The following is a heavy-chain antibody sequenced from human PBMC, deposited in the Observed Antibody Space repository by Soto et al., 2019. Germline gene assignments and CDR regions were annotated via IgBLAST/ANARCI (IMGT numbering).Heavy chain of an antibody. V-gene: IGHV4-61*01. CDR3: ARYTAMVTARKYYFDY. CDR1: GGSISSDRYY. D-gene: IGHD5-18*01. CDR2: IYYSGST. J-gene: IGHJ4*02. Sequence: ASETLSLTCTVSGGSISSDRYYWSWIRRHTGTGLEWIGYIYYSGSTTYNPSLKRRVTISVDTSKNQSSLKLSSVTAADTAVYYCARYTAMVTARKYYFDYWGQGTLGTVSS.